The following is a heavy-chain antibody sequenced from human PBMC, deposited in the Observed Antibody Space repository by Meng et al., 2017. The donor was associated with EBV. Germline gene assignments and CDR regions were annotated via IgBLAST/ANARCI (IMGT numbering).Heavy chain of an antibody. Sequence: QVQLVQSGAEVKKPXSSVKVXCKASGXTXSSYAISWVRQAPGQGLEWMGGIIPIFGTANYAQKFQGRVTITADESTSTAYMELSSLRSEDTAVYYCARGRTYYYDSSGYYYKYYFDYWGHGTLVTVSS. V-gene: IGHV1-69*01. CDR1: GXTXSSYA. D-gene: IGHD3-22*01. J-gene: IGHJ4*01. CDR3: ARGRTYYYDSSGYYYKYYFDY. CDR2: IIPIFGTA.